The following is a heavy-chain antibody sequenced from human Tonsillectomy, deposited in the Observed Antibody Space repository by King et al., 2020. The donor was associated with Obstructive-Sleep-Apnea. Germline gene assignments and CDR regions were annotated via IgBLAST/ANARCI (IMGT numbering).Heavy chain of an antibody. CDR3: ASKRPAV. CDR1: GFTFSKYS. V-gene: IGHV3-48*04. CDR2: INNSSSTI. Sequence: VQLVESGGGLVQPGGSLRLSCAASGFTFSKYSMNWVRQAPGKGLEWVAYINNSSSTIYYADSVKGRFTISRDNAKSSLFLHMNSLRVEDTALYYCASKRPAVWGQGTLVTVSS. J-gene: IGHJ4*02.